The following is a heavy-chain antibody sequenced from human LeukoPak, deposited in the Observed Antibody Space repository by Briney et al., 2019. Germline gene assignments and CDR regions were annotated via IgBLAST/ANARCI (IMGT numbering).Heavy chain of an antibody. CDR3: ASAPHVNYFDF. D-gene: IGHD2/OR15-2a*01. Sequence: SETLSRTCSVSGGSISRYYWSWIRQPPGKGLEWIGYIYYSGSTNYNPSLKSRVTISVDTSKNQFSLKLSSVTAADTAVYYCASAPHVNYFDFWGQGALVTVST. V-gene: IGHV4-59*08. CDR2: IYYSGST. CDR1: GGSISRYY. J-gene: IGHJ4*02.